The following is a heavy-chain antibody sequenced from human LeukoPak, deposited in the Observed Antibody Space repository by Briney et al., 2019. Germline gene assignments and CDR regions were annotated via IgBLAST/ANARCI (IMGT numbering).Heavy chain of an antibody. V-gene: IGHV3-23*01. CDR3: ATIGSENISWSRTSRVDAFDI. Sequence: GGSLRLSCAASGLTFSSYAMSWVRQAPGKGLEWVSAISSSGGSTYYADSVKGRFTISRDNSKNTLYLQMNSLRAEDTAVYYCATIGSENISWSRTSRVDAFDIWGQGTMVTVSS. CDR2: ISSSGGST. J-gene: IGHJ3*02. CDR1: GLTFSSYA. D-gene: IGHD6-6*01.